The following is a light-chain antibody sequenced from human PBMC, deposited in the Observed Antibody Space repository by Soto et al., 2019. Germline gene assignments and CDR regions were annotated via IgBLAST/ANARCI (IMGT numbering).Light chain of an antibody. Sequence: QSALTQPPSVSGAPGQRVSISCTGSSSNIGAGYDVHWYQQLPGTAPKLLIYTNNNRPSGVPDRFSGSKSGTSASLTIAGLQAEDEADYHCQSYDNSLGGSYVFGTGTKVTVL. CDR3: QSYDNSLGGSYV. J-gene: IGLJ1*01. CDR1: SSNIGAGYD. V-gene: IGLV1-40*01. CDR2: TNN.